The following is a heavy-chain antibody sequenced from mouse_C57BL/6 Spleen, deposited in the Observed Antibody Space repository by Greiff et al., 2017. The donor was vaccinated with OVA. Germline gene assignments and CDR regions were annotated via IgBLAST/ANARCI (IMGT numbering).Heavy chain of an antibody. V-gene: IGHV1-82*01. CDR2: IYPGDGDT. CDR1: GYAFSSSW. Sequence: QVQLKESGPELVKPGASVKISCKASGYAFSSSWLNWVKQRPGKGLEWIGRIYPGDGDTNYNGKFKGKATLKKDKSSSTTYMKSSSPASEDSAVYLSAREGFDYWGQGTTLTVSS. CDR3: AREGFDY. J-gene: IGHJ2*01.